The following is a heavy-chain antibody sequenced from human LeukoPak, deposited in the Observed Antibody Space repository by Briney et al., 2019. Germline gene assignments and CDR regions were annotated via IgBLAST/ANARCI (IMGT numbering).Heavy chain of an antibody. CDR1: GYTFTSYD. D-gene: IGHD2-2*01. Sequence: ASVTVSCKASGYTFTSYDINWVRQAAGQGLEWMGWMNPNSGNTGYAQKFQGRVTMTRNTSISTAYMELSSLRSEDTAVYYCARGLVVPAATIYYFDYWGQGTLVTVSS. J-gene: IGHJ4*02. V-gene: IGHV1-8*01. CDR2: MNPNSGNT. CDR3: ARGLVVPAATIYYFDY.